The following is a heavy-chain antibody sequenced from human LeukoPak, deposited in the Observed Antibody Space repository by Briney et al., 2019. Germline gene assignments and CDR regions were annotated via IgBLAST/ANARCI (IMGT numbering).Heavy chain of an antibody. Sequence: ASVKVSCKASGYTFTGYYMHWVRQAPGQGLEWMGWINPNSGGTNYAQKFQGRVTMTRDTSISTAYMELSRLRSDDTAVYYCARERFLEWSHPLDYWGQGTLVTVSS. CDR2: INPNSGGT. CDR1: GYTFTGYY. J-gene: IGHJ4*02. D-gene: IGHD3-3*01. V-gene: IGHV1-2*02. CDR3: ARERFLEWSHPLDY.